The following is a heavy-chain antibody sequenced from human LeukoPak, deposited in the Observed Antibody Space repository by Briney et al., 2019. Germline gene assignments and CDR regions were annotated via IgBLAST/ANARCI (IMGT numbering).Heavy chain of an antibody. CDR1: GGSFSGYY. J-gene: IGHJ4*02. V-gene: IGHV4-34*01. Sequence: SETLSLTRAVYGGSFSGYYWSWIRQPPGEWLECIGEINDSGTTNYNPSLKSRVTISEDTFRNQFSLKLSSVTAADTAVYYCARSGRYQIYWGRGTLVTVSS. D-gene: IGHD3-10*01. CDR2: INDSGTT. CDR3: ARSGRYQIY.